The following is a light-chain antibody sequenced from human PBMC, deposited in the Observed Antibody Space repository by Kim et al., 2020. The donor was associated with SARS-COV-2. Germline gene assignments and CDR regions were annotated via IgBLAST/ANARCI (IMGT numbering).Light chain of an antibody. CDR2: KAS. V-gene: IGKV1-5*03. Sequence: SASVGDRVTITCRASQGISTWLAWYQQKPGKAPKLLVSKASTLESGVPSRFSGSGSGTEFTLTISGLQPDDFATYYCQQYLSYWTFGQGTKVDIK. J-gene: IGKJ1*01. CDR1: QGISTW. CDR3: QQYLSYWT.